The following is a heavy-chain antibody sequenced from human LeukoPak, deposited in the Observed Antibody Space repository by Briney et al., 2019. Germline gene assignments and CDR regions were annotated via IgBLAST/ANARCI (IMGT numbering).Heavy chain of an antibody. J-gene: IGHJ4*02. D-gene: IGHD4-17*01. Sequence: ASVKVSCKASGYTFTSYGISWVRQAPGQGLEWMEWISAYNGNTNYAQKLQGRVTMTTDTSTSTAYMELRSLRSDNTAVYYCARVNDYGDYQYYFDYWGQGTLVTVSS. CDR1: GYTFTSYG. V-gene: IGHV1-18*01. CDR3: ARVNDYGDYQYYFDY. CDR2: ISAYNGNT.